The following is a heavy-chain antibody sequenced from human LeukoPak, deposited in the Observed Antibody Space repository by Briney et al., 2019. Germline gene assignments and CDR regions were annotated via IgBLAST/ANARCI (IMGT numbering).Heavy chain of an antibody. Sequence: GGSLRLSCAASGFTFSSYAMSWVRQAPGKGLEWVSAISGSGGSTYYAGSVKGRFTISRDSSKNTLYLQMNSLRAEDTAVYYCAKSVGWQWLAFDYWGQGTLVTVSS. CDR2: ISGSGGST. D-gene: IGHD6-19*01. CDR1: GFTFSSYA. CDR3: AKSVGWQWLAFDY. V-gene: IGHV3-23*01. J-gene: IGHJ4*02.